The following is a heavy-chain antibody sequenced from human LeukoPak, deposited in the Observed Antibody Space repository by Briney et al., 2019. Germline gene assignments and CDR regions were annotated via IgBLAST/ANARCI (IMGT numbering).Heavy chain of an antibody. CDR2: IKNKIDGGTT. CDR3: SKYNPYDALDY. V-gene: IGHV3-15*01. D-gene: IGHD1-1*01. CDR1: GFTFSQDW. Sequence: GGSLTLSCACSGFTFSQDWMSSVRPVPWKGLEWLGLIKNKIDGGTTDYAVTVKGRFTISRDDSKNTLYLQMNSLKTGDTAVYYCSKYNPYDALDYWGQGTLVSVSS. J-gene: IGHJ4*02.